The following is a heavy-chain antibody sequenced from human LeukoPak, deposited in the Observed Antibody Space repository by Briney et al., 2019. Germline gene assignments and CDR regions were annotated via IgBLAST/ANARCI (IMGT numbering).Heavy chain of an antibody. V-gene: IGHV1-18*04. CDR3: ARDLREIISVAGFDP. Sequence: ASVKVSCKASGYTFINYGISWVRQAPGQGLEWMGWINPYNDNTKYTQNLQSRVTMTTDTSTGTAYMELRSLRSDDTAIYYCARDLREIISVAGFDPWGQGTLVTVSS. CDR2: INPYNDNT. CDR1: GYTFINYG. D-gene: IGHD6-19*01. J-gene: IGHJ5*02.